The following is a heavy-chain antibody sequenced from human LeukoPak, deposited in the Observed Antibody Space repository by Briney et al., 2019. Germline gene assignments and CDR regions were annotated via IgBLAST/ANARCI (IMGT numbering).Heavy chain of an antibody. J-gene: IGHJ4*02. CDR1: GFPFNSFW. D-gene: IGHD3-10*01. V-gene: IGHV3-74*01. CDR3: ARGGVNPVDH. CDR2: MNEYSTTI. Sequence: GGSLRLSCAASGFPFNSFWMHWVRQAPGKGLGWVSDMNEYSTTIRYADSVKGRLTISRDNAKSILYLQMNNLRAEDTAMYFCARGGVNPVDHWGQGTLVTVSS.